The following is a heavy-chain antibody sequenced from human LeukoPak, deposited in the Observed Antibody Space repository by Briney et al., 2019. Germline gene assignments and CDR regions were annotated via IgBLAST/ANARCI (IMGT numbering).Heavy chain of an antibody. CDR3: ARDLGIAVAGSQRVSGYYYMDV. V-gene: IGHV1-2*02. D-gene: IGHD6-19*01. J-gene: IGHJ6*03. CDR2: INPKSGGT. CDR1: GYTFTDYY. Sequence: ASVKVSCKSSGYTFTDYYMHWVRQAPGQGLEWMGWINPKSGGTNYAQKFQGRVTMTRDTSISTAYMELSRLRSDDTAVYYCARDLGIAVAGSQRVSGYYYMDVWGKGTTVTISS.